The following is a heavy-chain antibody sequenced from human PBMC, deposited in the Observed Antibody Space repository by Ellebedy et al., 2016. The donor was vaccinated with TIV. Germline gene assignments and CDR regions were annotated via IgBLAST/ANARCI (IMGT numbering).Heavy chain of an antibody. D-gene: IGHD3-16*01. CDR1: GYTFTTYY. J-gene: IGHJ4*02. CDR2: INPNSGVT. CDR3: VTWGQSYGR. V-gene: IGHV1-2*06. Sequence: AASVKVSCKASGYTFTTYYMHWVRQAPGQGPECIGRINPNSGVTDYAQKFQGRVTMTRDTSITTAYMELSTLRSDDTAVYYCVTWGQSYGRWGQGSLVTVSS.